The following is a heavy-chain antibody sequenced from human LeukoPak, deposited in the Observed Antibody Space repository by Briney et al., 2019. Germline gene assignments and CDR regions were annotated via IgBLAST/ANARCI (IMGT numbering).Heavy chain of an antibody. CDR3: ASGTGGFY. CDR1: GFTSCSYS. CDR2: ISSSSSTI. D-gene: IGHD3/OR15-3a*01. V-gene: IGHV3-48*02. Sequence: GGSLRLSCAASGFTSCSYSMNWVREGPGKGLEWGSYISSSSSTIYYAASVKGRFTISRDNAKNSLYLQMNSLRDEDTAVYYCASGTGGFYWGQGTLVTVSS. J-gene: IGHJ4*02.